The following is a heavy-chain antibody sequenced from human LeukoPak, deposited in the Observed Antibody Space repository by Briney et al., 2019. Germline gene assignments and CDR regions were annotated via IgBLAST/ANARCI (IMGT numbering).Heavy chain of an antibody. V-gene: IGHV1-69*13. J-gene: IGHJ3*02. Sequence: ASVKVSCKASGYTFTSYYIHWVRQAPGQGLEWMGGIIPIFGTANYAQKFQGRVTITADESTSTAYMELSSLRSEDTAVYYCATWTGKDGYNSHDAFDIWGQGTMVTVSS. CDR3: ATWTGKDGYNSHDAFDI. CDR2: IIPIFGTA. CDR1: GYTFTSYY. D-gene: IGHD5-24*01.